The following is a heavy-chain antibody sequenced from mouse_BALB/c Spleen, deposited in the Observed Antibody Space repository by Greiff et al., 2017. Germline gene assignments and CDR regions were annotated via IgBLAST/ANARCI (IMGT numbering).Heavy chain of an antibody. J-gene: IGHJ4*01. V-gene: IGHV1-54*01. D-gene: IGHD1-1*01. CDR1: GYAFTNYL. CDR2: INPGSGGT. Sequence: QVQLKESGAELVRPGTSVKVSCKASGYAFTNYLIEWVKQRPGQGLEWIGVINPGSGGTNYNEKFKGKATLTADKSSSTAYMQLSSLTSDDSAVYFCARGTTVVATRYAMDYWGQGTSVTVSS. CDR3: ARGTTVVATRYAMDY.